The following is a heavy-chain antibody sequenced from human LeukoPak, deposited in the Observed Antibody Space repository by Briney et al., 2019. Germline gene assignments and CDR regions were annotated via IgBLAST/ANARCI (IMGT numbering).Heavy chain of an antibody. CDR2: INPNSGGT. Sequence: ASVKVSCKASGYTFTGYYMHWVRQAPGQGLEWMGWINPNSGGTNYAQKFQGRVTMTRDTSISTAYMELSRLRSDDTAVYYCARGGYDFWSGYYWVYWFDPWGQGTLVTVSS. CDR3: ARGGYDFWSGYYWVYWFDP. V-gene: IGHV1-2*02. CDR1: GYTFTGYY. D-gene: IGHD3-3*01. J-gene: IGHJ5*02.